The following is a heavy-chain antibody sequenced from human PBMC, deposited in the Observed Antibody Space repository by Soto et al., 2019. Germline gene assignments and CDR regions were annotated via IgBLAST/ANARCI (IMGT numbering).Heavy chain of an antibody. V-gene: IGHV4-34*01. Sequence: SETLSLTCAVYGGSFSGYYWSWIRQPPGKGLEWIGEINHSGSTNYNPSLKSRVTISVYTSKNQFSLKLSSVTAADTAVYYCAKARGWLLNRFAPWGQGTLVTVSS. CDR1: GGSFSGYY. CDR3: AKARGWLLNRFAP. D-gene: IGHD3-10*01. CDR2: INHSGST. J-gene: IGHJ5*02.